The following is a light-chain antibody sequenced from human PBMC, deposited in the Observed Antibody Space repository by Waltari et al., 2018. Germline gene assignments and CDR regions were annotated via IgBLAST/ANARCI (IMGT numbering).Light chain of an antibody. CDR2: GAS. V-gene: IGKV1-12*01. CDR1: EGLRTW. Sequence: DIQMAQSPSSLSASVRDTLTITCRASEGLRTWLAWYQQKPGKAPKLLIYGASILQTGVPARFSGSGSGTDFTLTISNLQPDDFASYYCQQAHTFPFTFGPGTKVYIK. CDR3: QQAHTFPFT. J-gene: IGKJ3*01.